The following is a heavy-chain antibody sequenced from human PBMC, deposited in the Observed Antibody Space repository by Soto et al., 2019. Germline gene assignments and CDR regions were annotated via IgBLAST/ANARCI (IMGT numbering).Heavy chain of an antibody. D-gene: IGHD6-6*01. V-gene: IGHV4-39*01. J-gene: IGHJ3*02. CDR2: IYYSGST. CDR3: ARHGGQYSSSSYAFDI. CDR1: GGSISSSSYY. Sequence: SETLSLTCTVSGGSISSSSYYWGWIRQPPGKGLEWIGSIYYSGSTYYNPSLKIRVTISVDTSKNQFSLKLSSVTAADTAVYSCARHGGQYSSSSYAFDIWGQGTMVTVSS.